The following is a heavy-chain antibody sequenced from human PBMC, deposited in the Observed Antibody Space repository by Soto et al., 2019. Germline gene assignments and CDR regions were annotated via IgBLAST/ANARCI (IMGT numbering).Heavy chain of an antibody. Sequence: EVQLVESGGGLVQPGGSLRLSCAASGFTFSIYWMHWVRQVPGKGLEWVSRMNTDGSRTSYADSARGRFVISRDDAKSTLYLQMNNLRGEDTAVYYCARGDGAQYDGHGYLGRHWGQGTLVTVSS. J-gene: IGHJ4*02. V-gene: IGHV3-74*01. CDR3: ARGDGAQYDGHGYLGRH. CDR2: MNTDGSRT. D-gene: IGHD5-18*01. CDR1: GFTFSIYW.